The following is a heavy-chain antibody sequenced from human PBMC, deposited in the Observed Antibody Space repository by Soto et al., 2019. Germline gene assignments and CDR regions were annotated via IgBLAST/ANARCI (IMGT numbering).Heavy chain of an antibody. J-gene: IGHJ6*02. CDR2: ISSSSSYI. V-gene: IGHV3-21*01. D-gene: IGHD1-1*01. CDR1: GFTFSSYS. Sequence: GGSLRLSCAASGFTFSSYSMNWVRQAPGKGLEWVSSISSSSSYIYYADSVKGRFTISRDNAKNSLYLQMNSLRAEDTAVYYCARAPRGNTTYYYYGMDVWGQGPTVTVSS. CDR3: ARAPRGNTTYYYYGMDV.